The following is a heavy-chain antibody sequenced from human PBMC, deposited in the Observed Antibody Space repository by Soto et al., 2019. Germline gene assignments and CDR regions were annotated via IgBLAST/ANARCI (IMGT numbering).Heavy chain of an antibody. J-gene: IGHJ6*03. CDR1: GFTFDDYA. Sequence: EVQLVESGGGLVQPGRSLRLSCAASGFTFDDYAMHWVRQAPGKGLEWVSGISWNSVSIGYADSVKGRFTISRDNAKNSLYLQMNSLRAEDTALYYCAKENVVPAAMYYYYYMDVWGKGTTVTVSS. D-gene: IGHD2-2*01. CDR2: ISWNSVSI. V-gene: IGHV3-9*01. CDR3: AKENVVPAAMYYYYYMDV.